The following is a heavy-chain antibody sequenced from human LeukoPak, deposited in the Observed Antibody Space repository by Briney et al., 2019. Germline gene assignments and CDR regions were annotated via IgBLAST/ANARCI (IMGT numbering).Heavy chain of an antibody. V-gene: IGHV3-9*01. CDR2: ISWNSGSI. D-gene: IGHD3-3*02. CDR1: GFTCDDCD. CDR3: AKAGSHFWSGYWPSYYFDY. Sequence: QAGGSLRLSCAASGFTCDDCDMHWVRQAPGKGLEWVSGISWNSGSIGYADSVKGRFTISRDNAKNSLYLQMNSLRAEDTALYYCAKAGSHFWSGYWPSYYFDYWGQGTLVTVSS. J-gene: IGHJ4*02.